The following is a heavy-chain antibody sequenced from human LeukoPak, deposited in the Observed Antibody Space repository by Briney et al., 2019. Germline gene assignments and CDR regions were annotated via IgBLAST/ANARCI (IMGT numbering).Heavy chain of an antibody. CDR1: GFTFSSYA. J-gene: IGHJ4*02. Sequence: GRSLRLSCAASGFTFSSYAMHWVRQAPGKGLEWVANIKQDGSEKYYVDSVKGRFTISRDNAKNSLYLQMNSLRAEDTAVYYCARDLIAAAGNFWGQGTLVTVSS. CDR2: IKQDGSEK. V-gene: IGHV3-7*01. CDR3: ARDLIAAAGNF. D-gene: IGHD6-13*01.